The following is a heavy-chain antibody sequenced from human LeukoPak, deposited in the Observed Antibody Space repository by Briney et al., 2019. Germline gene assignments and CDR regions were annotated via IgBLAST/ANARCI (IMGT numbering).Heavy chain of an antibody. J-gene: IGHJ4*02. CDR2: IGTGGDT. Sequence: GGSLRLSCAASGFSFSAYDMHWVRQPTGKGLEWVSTIGTGGDTYYPASVRGRFTVSRENAKTSLYPELTTLSAGDTAVYYCARGNRDDSNPDYWGQGTLVTVSS. V-gene: IGHV3-13*01. CDR1: GFSFSAYD. CDR3: ARGNRDDSNPDY. D-gene: IGHD5-24*01.